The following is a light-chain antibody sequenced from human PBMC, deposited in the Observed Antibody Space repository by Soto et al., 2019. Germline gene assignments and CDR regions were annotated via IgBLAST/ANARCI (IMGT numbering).Light chain of an antibody. Sequence: QSALTQPASVSGSPGQSITISCTGTNTDIGNLVSWYQKSPGKAPKLMLYEGTKRPSGVSNRFSGSKSDNTVSLTISGLQVEDEADYYCCSYAGSSTWVFGGGTKLTVL. V-gene: IGLV2-23*01. CDR2: EGT. CDR3: CSYAGSSTWV. CDR1: NTDIGNL. J-gene: IGLJ3*02.